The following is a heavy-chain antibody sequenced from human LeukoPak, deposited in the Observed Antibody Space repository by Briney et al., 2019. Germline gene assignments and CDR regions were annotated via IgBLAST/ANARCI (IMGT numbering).Heavy chain of an antibody. J-gene: IGHJ4*02. Sequence: GSSVKVSCKASGGTFSSHAIGWVRQAPGQGLEWVGGLIPVFGTTNYAEKFQGRVTITTDESTRTSYMELRSLKSDDTAVYYCARGKSGYDYGLAHWGQGILVSVSS. V-gene: IGHV1-69*05. CDR1: GGTFSSHA. CDR2: LIPVFGTT. D-gene: IGHD5-12*01. CDR3: ARGKSGYDYGLAH.